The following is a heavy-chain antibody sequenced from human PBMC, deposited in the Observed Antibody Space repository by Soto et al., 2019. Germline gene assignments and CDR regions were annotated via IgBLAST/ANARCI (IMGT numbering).Heavy chain of an antibody. CDR1: GYTFTSYY. CDR3: ARADDFWSGYYHYYYGMDV. D-gene: IGHD3-3*01. Sequence: GASVKVSCKASGYTFTSYYMHWVRQAPGQGLEWMGIINPSGGSTSYAQKFQGRATMTRDTSTSTVYMELSSLRSEDTAVYYCARADDFWSGYYHYYYGMDVWGQGTTVTVSS. J-gene: IGHJ6*02. V-gene: IGHV1-46*01. CDR2: INPSGGST.